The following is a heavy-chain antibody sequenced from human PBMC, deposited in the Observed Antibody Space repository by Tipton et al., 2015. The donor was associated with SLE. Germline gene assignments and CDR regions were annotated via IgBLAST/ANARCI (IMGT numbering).Heavy chain of an antibody. J-gene: IGHJ4*02. CDR1: GLTFNNYA. CDR3: AKRGAAVGIGTGGFDC. V-gene: IGHV3-23*01. CDR2: ISENDGRT. D-gene: IGHD1-26*01. Sequence: SLRLSCVASGLTFNNYAMSWVRQAPGKGLEWVSSISENDGRTFYADSVKGRFTISRDNSRNTLHSQMNNLRTEDTAVYYCAKRGAAVGIGTGGFDCWGQGTLVIVSS.